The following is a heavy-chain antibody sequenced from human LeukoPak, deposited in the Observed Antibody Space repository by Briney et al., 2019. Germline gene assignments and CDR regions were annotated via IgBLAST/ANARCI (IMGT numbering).Heavy chain of an antibody. CDR1: GFTFSSYA. Sequence: GGSLRLSCAASGFTFSSYAMSWVRQAPGKGLEWVSAISGSGGGTYYADSVKGRFTISRDNSKNTLYLQMNSLRAEDTAVYYCASRTIYDFWSGYPFDYWGQGTLVTVSS. CDR2: ISGSGGGT. CDR3: ASRTIYDFWSGYPFDY. J-gene: IGHJ4*02. D-gene: IGHD3-3*01. V-gene: IGHV3-23*01.